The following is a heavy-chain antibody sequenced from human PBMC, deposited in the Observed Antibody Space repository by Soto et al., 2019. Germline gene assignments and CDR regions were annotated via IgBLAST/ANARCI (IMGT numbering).Heavy chain of an antibody. D-gene: IGHD6-19*01. Sequence: GESLNTSCKGSGYMFTNYWIGWVRQMPGKGLEWMGIIHGGDSNTRYSPSFDGQVTISTDKSINTAYSQWSSLKASDTAMYYCARRVNSITGWDSWGQGTLVTVSS. CDR3: ARRVNSITGWDS. CDR2: IHGGDSNT. V-gene: IGHV5-51*01. CDR1: GYMFTNYW. J-gene: IGHJ4*02.